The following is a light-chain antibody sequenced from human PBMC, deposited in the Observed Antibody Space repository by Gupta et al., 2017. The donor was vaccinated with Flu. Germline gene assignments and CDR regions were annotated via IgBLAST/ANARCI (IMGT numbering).Light chain of an antibody. Sequence: DIVMTQSPESLAVSLGEGATISCKSSQSVLYSSNNKNYLAWYQQNPGQPPKLLIYWASTRESGVPDRFSGSGSGTDFTLTISNLQAEDVAVYYCQQYYTNPWTFGQGTKVEIK. CDR3: QQYYTNPWT. V-gene: IGKV4-1*01. J-gene: IGKJ1*01. CDR1: QSVLYSSNNKNY. CDR2: WAS.